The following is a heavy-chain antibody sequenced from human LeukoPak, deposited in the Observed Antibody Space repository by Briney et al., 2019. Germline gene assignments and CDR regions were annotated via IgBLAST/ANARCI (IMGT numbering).Heavy chain of an antibody. CDR3: AKFVDDVVVVPAAYFDY. J-gene: IGHJ4*02. CDR1: GFTFSNYG. CDR2: ISGSGAST. D-gene: IGHD2-2*01. Sequence: GGSLRLSCAASGFTFSNYGMSWVRQAPGKGLEWASGISGSGASTYDADSVKGRFTISRDNSKNTLYLQMNSLRAEDTAVYYCAKFVDDVVVVPAAYFDYWGQGTLVTVSS. V-gene: IGHV3-23*01.